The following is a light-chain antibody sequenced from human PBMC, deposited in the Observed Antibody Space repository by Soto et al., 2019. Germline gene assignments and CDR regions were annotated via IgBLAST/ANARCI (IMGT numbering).Light chain of an antibody. CDR1: QSVSSNY. Sequence: EIVLTQSPGTLSLSPGERATLSCRASQSVSSNYLAWYQQKFGQAPRLLIYGASSRATGIPDRFSGSGSGTDFTLTISRLEPEDFAVYYCQQYGSSPLYTFGQGTKLEIK. CDR2: GAS. V-gene: IGKV3-20*01. J-gene: IGKJ2*01. CDR3: QQYGSSPLYT.